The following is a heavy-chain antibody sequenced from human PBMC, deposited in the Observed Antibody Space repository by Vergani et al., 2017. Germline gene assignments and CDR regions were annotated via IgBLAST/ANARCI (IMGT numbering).Heavy chain of an antibody. J-gene: IGHJ6*03. V-gene: IGHV4-34*01. CDR2: INHSGST. CDR1: GGSFSGYY. Sequence: QVQLQQWGAGLLKPSETLSLTCAVYGGSFSGYYWSWIRQPPGKGLEWIGEINHSGSTNYNPSRKSRFTISVDTSKNQFSLKLISVTAADTAVYYCARVAGYCSSTGCYTPRYYMDVWGKGTTVTVSS. D-gene: IGHD2-2*02. CDR3: ARVAGYCSSTGCYTPRYYMDV.